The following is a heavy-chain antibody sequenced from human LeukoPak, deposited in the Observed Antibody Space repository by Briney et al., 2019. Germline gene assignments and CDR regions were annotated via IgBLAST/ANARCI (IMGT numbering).Heavy chain of an antibody. D-gene: IGHD3-22*01. CDR1: GGSISSSSYY. V-gene: IGHV4-39*07. CDR3: ARYYYDSSGYRHLSDY. CDR2: IYYSGST. J-gene: IGHJ4*02. Sequence: PSETLSLTCTVSGGSISSSSYYWGWIRQPPGKGLEWIGSIYYSGSTYYNPSLKGRVTISVDTSKNQFSLKLSSVTAADTAVYYCARYYYDSSGYRHLSDYWGQGTLVTVSS.